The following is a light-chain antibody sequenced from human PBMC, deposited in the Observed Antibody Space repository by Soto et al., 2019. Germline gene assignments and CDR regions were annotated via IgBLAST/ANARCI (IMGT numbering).Light chain of an antibody. CDR3: QQYGGSPIT. J-gene: IGKJ5*01. CDR1: QSVSSR. CDR2: GAS. V-gene: IGKV3-20*01. Sequence: EIVLTQSPGTLSLSPGERATLSCRASQSVSSRLAWYQQKPGQAPRLLISGASSRATGIPDRFSGSGSVTDFTLTISRLEPEDFALYYCQQYGGSPITFGQGTRLEIK.